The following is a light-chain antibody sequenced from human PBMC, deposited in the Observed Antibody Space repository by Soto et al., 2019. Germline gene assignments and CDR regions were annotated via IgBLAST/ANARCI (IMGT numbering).Light chain of an antibody. CDR3: QHYNSYSEA. J-gene: IGKJ1*01. Sequence: DIQMTQSPSSLSASVGDRVTITCRASQTISSWLAWYQQKPGKAPKLLIYKASTLKRGVPSRFSGSGSGTEFTLTISSRQPDDFATYYCQHYNSYSEAFGQGTKVDIK. CDR1: QTISSW. V-gene: IGKV1-5*03. CDR2: KAS.